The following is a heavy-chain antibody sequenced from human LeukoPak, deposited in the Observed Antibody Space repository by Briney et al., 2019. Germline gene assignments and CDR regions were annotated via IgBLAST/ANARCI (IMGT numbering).Heavy chain of an antibody. D-gene: IGHD2-21*02. CDR1: GGSISSRTHY. CDR2: FNYSGKL. V-gene: IGHV4-39*07. Sequence: PSETLSLTCSVSGGSISSRTHYWAWIRQPPGKGLEWIGSFNYSGKLTYNPSLKSRVTVSIDTSKNQFSLTLSSVTAADTAVYYCARDFGDWRTDYWGQGTLVTVSS. J-gene: IGHJ4*02. CDR3: ARDFGDWRTDY.